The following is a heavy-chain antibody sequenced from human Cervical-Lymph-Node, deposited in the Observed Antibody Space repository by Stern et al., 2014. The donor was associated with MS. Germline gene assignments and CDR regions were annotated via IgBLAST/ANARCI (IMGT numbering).Heavy chain of an antibody. V-gene: IGHV1-69*01. Sequence: QVKLGESGAKVVKPASSVRVSCTASGVTFSSYAISLVRQPPGQGLAWMGGILPMLGSDNYAKQCQGRITITADDSTTTTYMEASSLRAEDTAVYYCASSVGEFTPEAVWGQGTTVTVFS. J-gene: IGHJ6*02. CDR2: ILPMLGSD. CDR3: ASSVGEFTPEAV. CDR1: GVTFSSYA. D-gene: IGHD3-10*01.